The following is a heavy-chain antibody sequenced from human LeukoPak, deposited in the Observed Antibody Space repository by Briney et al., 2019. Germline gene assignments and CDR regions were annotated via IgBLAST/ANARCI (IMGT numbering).Heavy chain of an antibody. J-gene: IGHJ3*02. V-gene: IGHV4-4*07. CDR3: ASSALAATGAFDI. CDR1: GGSISSYY. CDR2: IYTSGST. Sequence: SETLSLTCIVSGGSISSYYWSWIRQPAGKGLEWIGRIYTSGSTNYNPSLKSRVTMSVDTSKNQFSLKLSSVTAADTAVYYCASSALAATGAFDIWGQGTMVTVSS. D-gene: IGHD6-13*01.